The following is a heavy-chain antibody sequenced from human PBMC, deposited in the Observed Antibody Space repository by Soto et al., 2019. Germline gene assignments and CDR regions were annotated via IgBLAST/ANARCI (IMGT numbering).Heavy chain of an antibody. D-gene: IGHD3-10*01. V-gene: IGHV4-59*01. CDR3: AGERGVWFGDLLPNGWFDP. CDR2: IYYTGTT. J-gene: IGHJ5*02. CDR1: GGSISDYY. Sequence: PSETLSLTCTVSGGSISDYYWSWIRQTPGKGLEWIGNIYYTGTTSYNPSLKSRVTISVDTSRNQFSLRLSYVTAADTAVYYCAGERGVWFGDLLPNGWFDPWGQGTLVTGS.